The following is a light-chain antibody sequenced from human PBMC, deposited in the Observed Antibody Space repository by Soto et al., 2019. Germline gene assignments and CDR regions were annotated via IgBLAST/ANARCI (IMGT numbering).Light chain of an antibody. Sequence: IRMTHSPSSLSASVLYIVTITFRSSQSIISYLNLYQQKPGKAPKLLIYAASSWQSGFPPGFSFIGSVTDFTLTISRLPPEDFATYYCQKSYSTPWKFGQGTKVDIK. J-gene: IGKJ1*01. CDR3: QKSYSTPWK. V-gene: IGKV1-39*01. CDR1: QSIISY. CDR2: AAS.